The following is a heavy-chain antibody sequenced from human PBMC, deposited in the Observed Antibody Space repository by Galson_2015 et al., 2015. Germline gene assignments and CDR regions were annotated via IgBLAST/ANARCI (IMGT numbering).Heavy chain of an antibody. CDR1: GYTFSNYH. CDR3: ARETSATGYGDH. V-gene: IGHV1-46*01. J-gene: IGHJ4*02. Sequence: SVKDSCKASGYTFSNYHIHWVRQAPGQGLEWMGIVTPGSGATSYAEKFQGRVIMTGDLSTPTAFLELCSLRSDDPALYYCARETSATGYGDHWGQGTLVTVSS. CDR2: VTPGSGAT. D-gene: IGHD5-12*01.